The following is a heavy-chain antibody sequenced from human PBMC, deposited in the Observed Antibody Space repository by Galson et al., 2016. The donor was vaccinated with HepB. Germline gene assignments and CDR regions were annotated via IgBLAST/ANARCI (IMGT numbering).Heavy chain of an antibody. D-gene: IGHD1-26*01. Sequence: SVKVSCQASGYTFTGYFMHWVRQAPGQGLQWMGWTNPNPGDTNYAQKFQGWVTMTRDTSINTAYMELRRLRSDDTAVYHCASEGSYGGPHFDYWGQGTLVTVSS. J-gene: IGHJ4*02. CDR2: TNPNPGDT. CDR1: GYTFTGYF. V-gene: IGHV1-2*04. CDR3: ASEGSYGGPHFDY.